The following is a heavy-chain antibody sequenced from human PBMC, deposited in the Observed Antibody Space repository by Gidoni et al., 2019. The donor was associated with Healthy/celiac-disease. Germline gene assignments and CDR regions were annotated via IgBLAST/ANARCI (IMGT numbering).Heavy chain of an antibody. D-gene: IGHD3-10*01. CDR1: GFTFSAHY. CDR3: ARDYAYYYGSENWYFDL. J-gene: IGHJ2*01. V-gene: IGHV3-11*01. Sequence: QVPLVESGGGLVKPGGSLRHSCAAPGFTFSAHYMRWCRQAPGKGLGWVSDSSSSGSTIYYADSVKGGCTISRENAKNSLYRQMNSLRAEDTAVYYCARDYAYYYGSENWYFDLWGRGTLVTVSS. CDR2: SSSSGSTI.